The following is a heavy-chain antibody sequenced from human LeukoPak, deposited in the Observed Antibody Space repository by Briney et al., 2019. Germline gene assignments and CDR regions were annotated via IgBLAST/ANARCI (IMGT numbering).Heavy chain of an antibody. CDR3: AKDFTYGGNSYGQIGYFQH. CDR2: ISGSGGST. CDR1: GFTFSSYS. Sequence: PGGSLRLSCAASGFTFSSYSMNWVRQAPGKGLEWVSAISGSGGSTYYADSVKGRFTISRDNSKNTLYLQMNSLRAEDTAVYYCAKDFTYGGNSYGQIGYFQHWGQGTLVTVSS. J-gene: IGHJ1*01. D-gene: IGHD4-23*01. V-gene: IGHV3-23*01.